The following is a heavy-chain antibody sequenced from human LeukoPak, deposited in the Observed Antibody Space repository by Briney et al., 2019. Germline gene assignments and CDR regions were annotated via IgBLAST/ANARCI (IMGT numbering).Heavy chain of an antibody. Sequence: GGSLGLSCAASGFTFSSYWMHWVRQAPGRGLVWVSRINSDGSFTNYADSAKGRFTISRDNAKNTLYLQMNSLRAEDTAVYYCAREYGSSRYFDYWGQGTPVTVSS. D-gene: IGHD2-15*01. CDR1: GFTFSSYW. CDR2: INSDGSFT. J-gene: IGHJ4*02. CDR3: AREYGSSRYFDY. V-gene: IGHV3-74*01.